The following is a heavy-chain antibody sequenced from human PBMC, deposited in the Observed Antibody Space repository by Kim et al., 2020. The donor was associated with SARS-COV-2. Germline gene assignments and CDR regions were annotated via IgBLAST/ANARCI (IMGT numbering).Heavy chain of an antibody. D-gene: IGHD2-2*01. CDR1: GGSLSGYY. Sequence: SETLSLTCAVYGGSLSGYYWTWIRQPPGKGLEWIGEINNSGDTNYNPSLKSRVTISVDTSKNQFSLKVSSVTAADTAVYYCARGLKYHLLFYYYFDMDVWGQGTTVTVSS. V-gene: IGHV4-34*01. J-gene: IGHJ6*02. CDR3: ARGLKYHLLFYYYFDMDV. CDR2: INNSGDT.